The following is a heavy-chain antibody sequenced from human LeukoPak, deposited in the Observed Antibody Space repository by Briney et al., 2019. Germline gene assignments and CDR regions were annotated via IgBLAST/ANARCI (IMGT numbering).Heavy chain of an antibody. V-gene: IGHV1-3*01. CDR1: GYTFTSYA. D-gene: IGHD6-19*01. CDR2: INAGNGNT. CDR3: ARAHSSGWYEGGNWFDP. Sequence: PGGSLRLSCAASGYTFTSYAMHWVRQAPGQRLEWMGWINAGNGNTKYSQKFQGRVTITRDTSASTAYMELSSLRSEDTAVYYCARAHSSGWYEGGNWFDPWGQGTLVTVSS. J-gene: IGHJ5*02.